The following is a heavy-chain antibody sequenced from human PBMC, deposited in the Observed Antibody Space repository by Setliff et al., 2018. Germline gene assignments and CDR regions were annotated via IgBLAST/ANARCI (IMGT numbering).Heavy chain of an antibody. Sequence: PGGSLRLSCAVSGFTFSGSAVHWVRQASGKGLEWVGRTRIKAFSYATRYTESMKGRFTISRDDSKNTAYLQMDSLNTEDTAVYYCIVAGNYFDYWGQGTLVTVSS. CDR2: TRIKAFSYAT. CDR3: IVAGNYFDY. J-gene: IGHJ4*02. V-gene: IGHV3-73*01. CDR1: GFTFSGSA. D-gene: IGHD5-12*01.